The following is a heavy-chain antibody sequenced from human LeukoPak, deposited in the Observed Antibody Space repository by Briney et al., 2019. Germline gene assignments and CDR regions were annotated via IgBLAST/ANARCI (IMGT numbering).Heavy chain of an antibody. J-gene: IGHJ5*02. V-gene: IGHV1-46*01. CDR1: GYTFIGYY. CDR2: INPNGGGT. D-gene: IGHD6-13*01. CDR3: ARDSGYSSSWYAT. Sequence: ASVKVSCKASGYTFIGYYIHWVRQAPGQGLEWVGYINPNGGGTTYAQKFQGRVTMTRDTPTSTVYMELSGLRSEDTAVYYCARDSGYSSSWYATWGQGTLVTVSS.